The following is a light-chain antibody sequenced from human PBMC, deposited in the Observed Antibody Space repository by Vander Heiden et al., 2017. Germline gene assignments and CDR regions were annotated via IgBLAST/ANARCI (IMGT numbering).Light chain of an antibody. CDR3: QQYNNWPSWT. CDR2: SAS. V-gene: IGKV3-15*01. CDR1: QSVGSN. J-gene: IGKJ1*01. Sequence: EIVMTQSPPTLSVSQGERATLSCRARQSVGSNIDWYQQKPGQAPRLLIYSASTRATGIPDRFSGSGSGTEFTLTISSLQSEDFAVYYCQQYNNWPSWTFGQGTKVEIK.